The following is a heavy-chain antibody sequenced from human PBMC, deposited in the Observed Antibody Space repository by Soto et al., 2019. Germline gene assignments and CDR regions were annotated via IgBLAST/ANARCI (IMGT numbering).Heavy chain of an antibody. CDR3: AATYYYDSTGYHPPNY. J-gene: IGHJ4*02. Sequence: SETLSLTCTVSGGSISSYYWSWIRQPPGKGLEWIGYIYYSGSTNYNPSLKSRVTISVDTSKNQFSLKLSSVTAADTAVYYCAATYYYDSTGYHPPNYWGQGTLVTVSS. D-gene: IGHD3-22*01. CDR1: GGSISSYY. V-gene: IGHV4-59*01. CDR2: IYYSGST.